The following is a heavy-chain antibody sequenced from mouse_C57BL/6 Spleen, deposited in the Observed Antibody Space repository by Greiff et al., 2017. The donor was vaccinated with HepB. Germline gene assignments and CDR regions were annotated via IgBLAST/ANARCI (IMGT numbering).Heavy chain of an antibody. CDR1: GYSFTSYY. V-gene: IGHV1-66*01. Sequence: QVQLQQSGPELVKPGASVKISCKASGYSFTSYYIHWVKQRPGQGLEWIGWIYPGSGNTKYNEKFKGKATLTADTSSSTAYMQLSSLTSEDSAVYYCARLDGYYFDYWGQGTTLTVSS. CDR2: IYPGSGNT. CDR3: ARLDGYYFDY. D-gene: IGHD2-3*01. J-gene: IGHJ2*01.